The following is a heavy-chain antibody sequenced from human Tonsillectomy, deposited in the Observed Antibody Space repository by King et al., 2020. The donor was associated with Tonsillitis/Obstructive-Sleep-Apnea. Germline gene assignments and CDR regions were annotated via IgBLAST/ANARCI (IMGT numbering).Heavy chain of an antibody. Sequence: QLQESGPGLVKPSQTLSLTCTVSCGSISSGGYYWSWIRQHPWKGLEWSGYISYSRSTYYNPSLKSLVTISVDTSKNQFSLKLSCVAAADTAVYYCATGSRNYYYMDVWGKGTTVTVSS. CDR1: CGSISSGGYY. J-gene: IGHJ6*03. V-gene: IGHV4-31*01. CDR3: ATGSRNYYYMDV. CDR2: ISYSRST.